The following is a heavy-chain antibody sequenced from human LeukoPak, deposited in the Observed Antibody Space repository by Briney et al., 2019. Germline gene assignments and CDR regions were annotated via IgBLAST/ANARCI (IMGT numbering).Heavy chain of an antibody. CDR1: GFTFSSYS. Sequence: GGSLRLSCAASGFTFSSYSMNWVRQAPGKGLEWVSYISSSSSTIYYADSVKGRFTISRDNAKNSLYLQMNSLRAEDTAVYYCARGGSVAVAGKYYYYYMDVWGKGTTVTVSS. J-gene: IGHJ6*03. CDR3: ARGGSVAVAGKYYYYYMDV. V-gene: IGHV3-48*01. D-gene: IGHD6-19*01. CDR2: ISSSSSTI.